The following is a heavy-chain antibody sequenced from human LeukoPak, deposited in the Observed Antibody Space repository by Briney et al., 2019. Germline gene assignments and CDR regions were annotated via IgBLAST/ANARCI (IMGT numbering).Heavy chain of an antibody. CDR3: ARPYGSGSYYSWFDP. CDR1: GYTFTSYG. CDR2: ISAYNGNT. J-gene: IGHJ5*02. D-gene: IGHD3-10*01. V-gene: IGHV1-18*04. Sequence: ASVKVSCKASGYTFTSYGITWVRQAPGQGLEWMGWISAYNGNTNYAQKLQGRVTMTTDTSTSTAYMELRSLRSDDTAVYYCARPYGSGSYYSWFDPWGQGTLVTVSS.